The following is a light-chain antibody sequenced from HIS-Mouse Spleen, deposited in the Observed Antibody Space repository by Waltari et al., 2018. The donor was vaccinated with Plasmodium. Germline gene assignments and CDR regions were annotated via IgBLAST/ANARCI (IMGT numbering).Light chain of an antibody. CDR1: ALPKKY. CDR2: EDS. V-gene: IGLV3-10*01. J-gene: IGLJ3*02. Sequence: SYELTQPPSVSVSPGQTARITCSGDALPKKYAYWYQQKSGQAPVRVIYEDSKRPSGIPDRFPGPSSGTMATLTISGAQVEDEADYFCYSTDSSGNHRVFGGGTKLTVL. CDR3: YSTDSSGNHRV.